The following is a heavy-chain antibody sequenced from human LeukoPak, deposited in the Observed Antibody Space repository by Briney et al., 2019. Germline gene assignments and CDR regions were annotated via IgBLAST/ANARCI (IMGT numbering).Heavy chain of an antibody. CDR3: ARLGIAAAGEVDY. CDR2: ISSSGSTI. J-gene: IGHJ4*02. Sequence: GGSLRLSCAASGFTFSSYEMNWVRQATGKGLEWVSYISSSGSTIYYADSVKGRFTISRDNAKNSLYLQMNSLRAEDTAVYYCARLGIAAAGEVDYWGQGTLVTVSS. D-gene: IGHD6-13*01. V-gene: IGHV3-48*03. CDR1: GFTFSSYE.